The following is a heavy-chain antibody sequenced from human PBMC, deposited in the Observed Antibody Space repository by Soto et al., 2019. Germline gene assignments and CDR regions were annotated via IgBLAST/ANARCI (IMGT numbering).Heavy chain of an antibody. V-gene: IGHV1-18*01. D-gene: IGHD4-17*01. CDR1: GYTFTSYG. Sequence: ASVKVSCKASGYTFTSYGISWVRQAPGQGLEWMGWISAYNGNTNYAQKLQDRVTMTTDTSTSTAYMELSSLRSDDTVVYYCAAVPSYYGDSLFDYWGQGTLVTVSS. J-gene: IGHJ4*02. CDR2: ISAYNGNT. CDR3: AAVPSYYGDSLFDY.